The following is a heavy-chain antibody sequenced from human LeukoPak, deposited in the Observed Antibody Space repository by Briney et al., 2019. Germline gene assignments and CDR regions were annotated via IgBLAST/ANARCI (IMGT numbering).Heavy chain of an antibody. CDR1: GFTFSSYA. J-gene: IGHJ4*02. D-gene: IGHD3-22*01. CDR3: AKDRASYYYDSSGPV. V-gene: IGHV3-23*01. Sequence: GGSLRLSCAASGFTFSSYAMSWVRQAPGKGLEWVSAISGSGGSTYYADSVEGRFTISRDNSKNTLYLQMNSLRAEDTAVYYCAKDRASYYYDSSGPVWGQGTLVTVSS. CDR2: ISGSGGST.